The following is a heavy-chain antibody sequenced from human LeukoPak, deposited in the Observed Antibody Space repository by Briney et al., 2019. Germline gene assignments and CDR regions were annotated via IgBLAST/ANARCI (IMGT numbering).Heavy chain of an antibody. CDR3: AKDGQQVYYFDY. V-gene: IGHV3-53*01. CDR2: IYGGGRT. CDR1: GFTVSRNY. D-gene: IGHD6-13*01. Sequence: GGSLRLSCAASGFTVSRNYMSWVRQAPGKGLEWVSVIYGGGRTYYADSVKGRFIITRDNSKNTLYLQMNSLRAEDTAVYYCAKDGQQVYYFDYWGQGTLVTVSS. J-gene: IGHJ4*02.